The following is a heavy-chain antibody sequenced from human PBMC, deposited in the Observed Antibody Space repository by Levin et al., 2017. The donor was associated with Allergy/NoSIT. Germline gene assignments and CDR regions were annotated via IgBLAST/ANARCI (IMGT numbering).Heavy chain of an antibody. J-gene: IGHJ4*02. V-gene: IGHV4-59*08. D-gene: IGHD6-25*01. Sequence: SQTLSLTCTVSGGSINNYYWNWIRQPPGKGLEWIGYIYYNGSTNYNPSLKSRVTISVDTSKNQLSLKLSSVTAADTAVYYCARQSRGEGAAADYWGQGTLVTVSS. CDR3: ARQSRGEGAAADY. CDR1: GGSINNYY. CDR2: IYYNGST.